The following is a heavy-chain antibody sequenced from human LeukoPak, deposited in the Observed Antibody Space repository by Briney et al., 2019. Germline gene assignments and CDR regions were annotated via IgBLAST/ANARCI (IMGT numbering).Heavy chain of an antibody. Sequence: GGSLRLSCAASGFTFSNAWMSWVRQAPGKGLGWVGLIKSKTDGGTTDYAAPVKGRFTISRDASKNPLYLQMNSLKTEATAVYYCTTDLYCSSNSCYSEFDYWGQGTLVTVSS. CDR3: TTDLYCSSNSCYSEFDY. J-gene: IGHJ4*02. CDR1: GFTFSNAW. V-gene: IGHV3-15*01. D-gene: IGHD2-2*01. CDR2: IKSKTDGGTT.